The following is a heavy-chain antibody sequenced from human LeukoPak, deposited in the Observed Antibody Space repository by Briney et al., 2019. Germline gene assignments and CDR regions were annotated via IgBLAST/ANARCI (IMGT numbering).Heavy chain of an antibody. Sequence: PSETLSLTCTVSGGSISSGYYWGWIRQPPGKGLEWIGSIYHSGSTHYNPSLKSRVTISVDTSKNQFSLKLSSVTAADTAVYYCARIGILDRLRFDYWGQGTLVTVSS. V-gene: IGHV4-38-2*02. CDR1: GGSISSGYY. CDR3: ARIGILDRLRFDY. J-gene: IGHJ4*02. CDR2: IYHSGST. D-gene: IGHD3/OR15-3a*01.